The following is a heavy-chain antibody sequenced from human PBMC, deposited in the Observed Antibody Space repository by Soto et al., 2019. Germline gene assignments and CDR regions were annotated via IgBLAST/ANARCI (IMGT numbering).Heavy chain of an antibody. V-gene: IGHV4-4*02. D-gene: IGHD3-22*01. J-gene: IGHJ4*02. CDR3: ARDVGYHYDGSPSGQFDF. CDR1: GISISTTNW. Sequence: QVELQESGPGLVKPSGTLSLTCAVFGISISTTNWWSWVRQSPGKGLEWIGEIYHSGTSNYNPSLKSRVTISLDKSKNQFSLKLSSVTAADTAVYYCARDVGYHYDGSPSGQFDFWGQGTLVIVSS. CDR2: IYHSGTS.